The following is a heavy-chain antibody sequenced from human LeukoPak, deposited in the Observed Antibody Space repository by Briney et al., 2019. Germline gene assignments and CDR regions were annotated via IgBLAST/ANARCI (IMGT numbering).Heavy chain of an antibody. Sequence: ASVKVSCKASGYTFTSYYMHWVRQAPGQGLEWMGLINPTGGSTGYAQKFQGRVTITADKSTSTAYMELSSLRSEDTAVYYCARGSGRSSYDYWGQGTLVAVSS. V-gene: IGHV1-46*01. CDR3: ARGSGRSSYDY. J-gene: IGHJ4*02. D-gene: IGHD2-15*01. CDR2: INPTGGST. CDR1: GYTFTSYY.